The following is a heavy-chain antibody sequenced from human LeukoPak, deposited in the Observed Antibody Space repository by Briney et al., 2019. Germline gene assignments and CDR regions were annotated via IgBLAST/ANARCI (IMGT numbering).Heavy chain of an antibody. J-gene: IGHJ3*02. Sequence: SETLSLTCTVSGGSISSSSYYWSWIRQPPGKGLEWIGYIYYSGSTNYNPSLKSRVTISVDTSKNQFSLKLSSVTAADTAVYYCARDNYGDYSPRDAFDIWGQGTMVTVSS. D-gene: IGHD4-17*01. V-gene: IGHV4-61*01. CDR1: GGSISSSSYY. CDR2: IYYSGST. CDR3: ARDNYGDYSPRDAFDI.